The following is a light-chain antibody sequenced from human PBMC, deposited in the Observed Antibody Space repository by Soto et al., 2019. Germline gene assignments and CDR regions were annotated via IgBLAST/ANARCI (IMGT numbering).Light chain of an antibody. V-gene: IGKV3-20*01. CDR1: QSVSGK. CDR3: QQYGSSPWT. J-gene: IGKJ1*01. CDR2: DAS. Sequence: EIVLTQSPATLSLSPVERATLSCRASQSVSGKLAWYQQKPGQAPRLLIYDASTRATGIPARFSGSGSGTDFTLTISRLEPEDFAVYYCQQYGSSPWTFGQGTKVDIK.